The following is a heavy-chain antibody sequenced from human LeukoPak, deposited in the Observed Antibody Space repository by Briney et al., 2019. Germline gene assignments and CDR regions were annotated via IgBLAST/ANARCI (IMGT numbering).Heavy chain of an antibody. CDR1: GYTFTSYG. Sequence: GASVKVSCKASGYTFTSYGITWVRQAPGQGLEWMGWINSNTGNPTYAQGFTGRFVFSLDTSVSTAYYCARASCSGSDCYPFFDYWGQGTLVTVSS. CDR2: INSNTGNP. CDR3: DY. J-gene: IGHJ4*02. D-gene: IGHD2-15*01. V-gene: IGHV7-4-1*01.